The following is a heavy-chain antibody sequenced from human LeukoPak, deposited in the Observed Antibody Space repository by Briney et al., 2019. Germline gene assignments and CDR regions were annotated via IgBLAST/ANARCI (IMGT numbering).Heavy chain of an antibody. Sequence: GGSLRLSCAASGFTFSSYAMSWVRQAPGKGLEWVSAISGSGGSTYYADSVKGRFTISRDNSKNTLYLQMNSLRAEGTAVYYCAKQLRGYSYGSLDYWGQGTLVTVSS. J-gene: IGHJ4*02. V-gene: IGHV3-23*01. CDR1: GFTFSSYA. CDR2: ISGSGGST. CDR3: AKQLRGYSYGSLDY. D-gene: IGHD5-18*01.